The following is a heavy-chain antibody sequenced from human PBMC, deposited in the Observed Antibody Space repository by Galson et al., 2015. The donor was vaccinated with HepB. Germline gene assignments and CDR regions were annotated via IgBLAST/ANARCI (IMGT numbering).Heavy chain of an antibody. CDR3: AKDSDIVVVTAIPNWFDP. J-gene: IGHJ5*02. CDR2: ISGSGGST. V-gene: IGHV3-23*01. CDR1: GFTFSSYA. D-gene: IGHD2-21*02. Sequence: SLRLSCAASGFTFSSYAMSWVRQAPGKGLEWVSAISGSGGSTYYADSVKGRFTISRDNSKNTLYLQMNSLRAEDTAVYYCAKDSDIVVVTAIPNWFDPWGQGTLVXVSS.